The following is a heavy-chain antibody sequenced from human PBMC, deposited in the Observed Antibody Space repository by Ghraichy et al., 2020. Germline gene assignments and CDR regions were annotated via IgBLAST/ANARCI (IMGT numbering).Heavy chain of an antibody. Sequence: SETLSLTCTVSGGPINSRSYYWGWIRQPPGKGLEWIGSVFYGGTTYYHPSLKSRVTISVDTSKNQFSLKLRSVTAADTAVYYCARRIQLWLDAFDVWGQGTMLTVSS. CDR3: ARRIQLWLDAFDV. V-gene: IGHV4-39*01. J-gene: IGHJ3*01. CDR1: GGPINSRSYY. D-gene: IGHD5-18*01. CDR2: VFYGGTT.